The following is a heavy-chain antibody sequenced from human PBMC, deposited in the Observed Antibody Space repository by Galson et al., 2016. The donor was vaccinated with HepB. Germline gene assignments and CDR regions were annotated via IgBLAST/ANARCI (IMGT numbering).Heavy chain of an antibody. CDR3: ARDGSGWAEYLQH. J-gene: IGHJ1*01. CDR2: IYYSGST. D-gene: IGHD6-19*01. Sequence: SETLSLTCSVSGGSISSNFWSWLRQPPEKGLEWIGYIYYSGSTNYNPPLKSRVTMSLDTSKNQFSLKMNSVTAAATAIYYCARDGSGWAEYLQHWGPGTLVTVSS. CDR1: GGSISSNF. V-gene: IGHV4-59*12.